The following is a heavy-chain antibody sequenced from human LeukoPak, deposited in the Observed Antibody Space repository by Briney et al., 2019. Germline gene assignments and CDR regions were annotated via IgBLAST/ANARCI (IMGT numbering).Heavy chain of an antibody. J-gene: IGHJ4*02. V-gene: IGHV4-59*01. CDR1: GGPISSYY. Sequence: SETLSLTCTVSGGPISSYYWSWIRQPPGKGLEWIGYIYYSGSTNYNPSLKSRVTISVDTSKNQFSLKLSSVTAADTAVYYCARLRSGLIPDYWGQGTLVTVSS. CDR3: ARLRSGLIPDY. CDR2: IYYSGST. D-gene: IGHD3-3*01.